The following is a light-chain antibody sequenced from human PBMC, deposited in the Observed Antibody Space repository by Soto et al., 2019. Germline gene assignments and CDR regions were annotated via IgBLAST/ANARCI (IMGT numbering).Light chain of an antibody. J-gene: IGKJ1*01. CDR1: QSVSSSY. Sequence: EIVLTQSPGTLSLSPGERATLSCRASQSVSSSYLAWYQQKPGQAPRLLIYGASSRATGIPDWFSGSGSGTDFTLTISRLEPEDFAVYYCQQYGSSQSFGQGTKVEIK. CDR2: GAS. CDR3: QQYGSSQS. V-gene: IGKV3-20*01.